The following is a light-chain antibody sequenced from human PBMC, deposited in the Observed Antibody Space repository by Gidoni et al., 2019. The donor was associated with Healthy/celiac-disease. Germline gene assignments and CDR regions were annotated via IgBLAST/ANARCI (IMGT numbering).Light chain of an antibody. V-gene: IGKV1-39*01. CDR2: AAY. CDR3: QQSYSTPPT. J-gene: IGKJ5*01. Sequence: DIQMTQSPASLSASVGDRVTITCRASQSISSYLNWYQQKPGKAPKLLIYAAYSLQSGVPSRFSGSGSGTEFTLTISSLQPEDFATYYCQQSYSTPPTFGQGTRLEIK. CDR1: QSISSY.